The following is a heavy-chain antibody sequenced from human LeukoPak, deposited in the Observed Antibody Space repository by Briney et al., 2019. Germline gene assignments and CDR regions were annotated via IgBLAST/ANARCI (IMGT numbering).Heavy chain of an antibody. CDR3: VRRAYSSGWYLDY. CDR2: IYYSGST. D-gene: IGHD6-19*01. Sequence: SQTLSLTCTVSGGSISSGGYYWSWIRQHPGKGLEWIGYIYYSGSTYYNPSLKSRVTISVDTSKNQFSLRLSSVTAADTAVYFCVRRAYSSGWYLDYWGQGTLVTVSS. J-gene: IGHJ4*02. CDR1: GGSISSGGYY. V-gene: IGHV4-31*03.